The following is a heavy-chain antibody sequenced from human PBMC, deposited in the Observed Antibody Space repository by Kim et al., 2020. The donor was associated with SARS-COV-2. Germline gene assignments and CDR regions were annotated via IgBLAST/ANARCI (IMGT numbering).Heavy chain of an antibody. CDR1: GGSIRSGGKF. V-gene: IGHV4-31*03. J-gene: IGHJ4*02. CDR2: ISYSGNS. D-gene: IGHD2-2*01. Sequence: SETLSLTCSVSGGSIRSGGKFWTWIRQHPAKGLEWIGYISYSGNSHYSPSLRSRVSISLQTSENQFSLELTSVNAADTAVYYCARGQPLDYWGQGILVTVSS. CDR3: ARGQPLDY.